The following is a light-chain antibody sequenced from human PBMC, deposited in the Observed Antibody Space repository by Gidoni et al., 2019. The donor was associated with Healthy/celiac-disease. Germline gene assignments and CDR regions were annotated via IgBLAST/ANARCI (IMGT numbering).Light chain of an antibody. CDR1: QSISSY. CDR3: RQSYSTALT. J-gene: IGKJ4*01. V-gene: IGKV1-39*01. CDR2: AAF. Sequence: DIQMTHSTSSLAASVGARVTITCRESQSISSYLNWYQPKPGKAPMLLIYAAFSLQSGVRSRFSGRGSGTDFTLTISSLQPEDFATYYCRQSYSTALTFGGGTKVEIK.